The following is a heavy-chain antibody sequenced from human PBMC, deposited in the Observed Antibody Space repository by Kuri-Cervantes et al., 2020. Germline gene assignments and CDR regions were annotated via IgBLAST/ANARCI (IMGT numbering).Heavy chain of an antibody. V-gene: IGHV1-24*01. CDR2: FDPEDGET. J-gene: IGHJ6*02. CDR1: GYTLTELY. CDR3: ARGYYGSGSYSIFYYYGMDV. Sequence: ASVKVSCKVSGYTLTELYMHWVRQAPGKGLEWMGGFDPEDGETIYAQKFQGRVTMTEDTSTDTAYMELSSLRSEDTAVYYCARGYYGSGSYSIFYYYGMDVWGQGTTVTVSS. D-gene: IGHD3-10*01.